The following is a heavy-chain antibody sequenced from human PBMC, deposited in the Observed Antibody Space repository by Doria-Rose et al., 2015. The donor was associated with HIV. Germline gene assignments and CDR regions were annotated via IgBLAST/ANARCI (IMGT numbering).Heavy chain of an antibody. CDR2: IFSDDER. J-gene: IGHJ4*02. CDR1: GVSLSSPGMG. CDR3: ARIKSSRWYHKYYFDF. D-gene: IGHD6-13*01. V-gene: IGHV2-26*01. Sequence: QVQLVQFGPMLVKPTETLTLTCTVSGVSLSSPGMGVSWIRQPPGKALEWLANIFSDDERSYKTSLKSRLTISRGTSKSQVVLTMTDMDPVDTATYYCARIKSSRWYHKYYFDFWGQGTLVIVSA.